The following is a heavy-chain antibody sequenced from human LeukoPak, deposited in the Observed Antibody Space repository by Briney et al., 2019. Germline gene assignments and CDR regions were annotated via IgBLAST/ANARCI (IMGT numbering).Heavy chain of an antibody. V-gene: IGHV1-18*01. J-gene: IGHJ4*02. CDR2: ISGYDGNT. CDR1: GYTFINYG. D-gene: IGHD6-13*01. CDR3: ARDGVAAAAFLDH. Sequence: ASVKVSCKASGYTFINYGVCWVRQAPGQGLEWMGWISGYDGNTNYAQRFQGRVTMTTDTSTSTAYLELRSLTSDDTAVYYCARDGVAAAAFLDHWGPGTLVTVSS.